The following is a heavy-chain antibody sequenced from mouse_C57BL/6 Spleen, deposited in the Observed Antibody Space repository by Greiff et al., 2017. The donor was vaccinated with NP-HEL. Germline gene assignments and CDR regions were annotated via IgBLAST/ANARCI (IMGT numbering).Heavy chain of an antibody. CDR2: INPNNGGT. V-gene: IGHV1-26*01. CDR1: GYTFTDYY. Sequence: EVQLQQSGPELVKPGASVKISCKASGYTFTDYYMNWVKQSHGKSLEWIGDINPNNGGTSYNQKFKGKATLTVDKSSSTAYMELRSLTSEDSAVYYCAREGLRRGYAMDYWGQGTSVTVSS. J-gene: IGHJ4*01. D-gene: IGHD2-4*01. CDR3: AREGLRRGYAMDY.